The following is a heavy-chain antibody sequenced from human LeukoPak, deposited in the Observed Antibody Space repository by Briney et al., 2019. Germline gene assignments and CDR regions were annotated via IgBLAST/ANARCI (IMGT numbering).Heavy chain of an antibody. D-gene: IGHD3/OR15-3a*01. Sequence: ASVKVSCKASGYTYTDFGVSWVRQAPGQGLEWMGRISAYNGNTKYVQKFQGRVTMTTDISTSTAYMELRSLRSDDTAVFYCVRDLGVDTSMIFFDYWGQGTRVTVSS. CDR2: ISAYNGNT. CDR1: GYTYTDFG. V-gene: IGHV1-18*01. J-gene: IGHJ4*02. CDR3: VRDLGVDTSMIFFDY.